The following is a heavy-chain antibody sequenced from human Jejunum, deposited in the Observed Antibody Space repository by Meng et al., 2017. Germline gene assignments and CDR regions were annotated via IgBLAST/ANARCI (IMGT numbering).Heavy chain of an antibody. Sequence: SLMIYCAVSGFTFSSYAMYWVRQAPGKGIEWVSVISSDGANKYYTDSVKGRFTISRYNFKHTLSLQMNSLPSEDTAVYYCARDLLRACDHWGQGTLVTVSS. D-gene: IGHD1-26*01. CDR1: GFTFSSYA. CDR3: ARDLLRACDH. V-gene: IGHV3-30*10. J-gene: IGHJ4*02. CDR2: ISSDGANK.